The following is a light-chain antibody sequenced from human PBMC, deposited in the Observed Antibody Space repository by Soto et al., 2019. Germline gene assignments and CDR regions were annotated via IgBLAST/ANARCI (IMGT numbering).Light chain of an antibody. V-gene: IGKV2-24*01. CDR3: QQYNNWPPLT. CDR2: GAS. CDR1: QSLLHSDGITY. Sequence: DIVMTQTPLSSAVTLGQPASISCRSSQSLLHSDGITYLSWLQQRPGQPPRLLIYGASTRATGIPARFSGSGSGTEFTLTISSLQSEDFAVYYCQQYNNWPPLTFGGGTKVEIK. J-gene: IGKJ4*01.